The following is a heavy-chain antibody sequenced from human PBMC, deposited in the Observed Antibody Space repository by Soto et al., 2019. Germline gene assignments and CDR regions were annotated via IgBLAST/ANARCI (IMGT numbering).Heavy chain of an antibody. Sequence: QVQLVQSGAEVKKPGSSVKVSCKASGGTFSSYAISWVRQAPGQGLEWMGGIIPIFGTANYAQKVQGRVTITADESTSTAYMELSSLRCEDTAVYYCARAGCSGGSCYMVGNNWFDPWGQGTLVTVSS. CDR3: ARAGCSGGSCYMVGNNWFDP. J-gene: IGHJ5*02. V-gene: IGHV1-69*12. CDR2: IIPIFGTA. CDR1: GGTFSSYA. D-gene: IGHD2-15*01.